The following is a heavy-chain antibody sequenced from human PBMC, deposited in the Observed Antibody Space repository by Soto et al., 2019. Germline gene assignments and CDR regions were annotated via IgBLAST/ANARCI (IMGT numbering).Heavy chain of an antibody. CDR3: ARHLGGNHYYYGMDV. V-gene: IGHV1-46*01. Sequence: ASVKVSCKASGYTFTSYYMHWVRQAPGQGLEWMGIINPSGGSTSYAQKFQGRVTMTRDTSTSTVYMELSSLRSEDTAVYYCARHLGGNHYYYGMDVWGQGTTVTVSS. CDR1: GYTFTSYY. J-gene: IGHJ6*02. CDR2: INPSGGST. D-gene: IGHD3-16*01.